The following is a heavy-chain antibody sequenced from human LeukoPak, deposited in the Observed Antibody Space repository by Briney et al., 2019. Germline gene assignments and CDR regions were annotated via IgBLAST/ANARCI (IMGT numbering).Heavy chain of an antibody. CDR1: GYSISTGYY. V-gene: IGHV4-38-2*02. J-gene: IGHJ3*02. CDR2: SYHGGST. Sequence: ASETLTLTRTVSGYSISTGYYGDWIRQPPGKGREWIGTSYHGGSTNYNPSLKSRVTISVGTSKNQFSLKLSSVTAADTAVYYCARLCTNGVCLGDAFDIWGQGTMVTVSS. CDR3: ARLCTNGVCLGDAFDI. D-gene: IGHD2-8*01.